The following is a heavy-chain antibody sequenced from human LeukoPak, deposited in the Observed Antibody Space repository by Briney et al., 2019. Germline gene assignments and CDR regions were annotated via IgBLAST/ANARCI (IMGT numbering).Heavy chain of an antibody. D-gene: IGHD1-7*01. CDR1: GGSFSNYY. CDR2: INDSGRI. V-gene: IGHV4-34*01. Sequence: TPSETLSLTCAVYGGSFSNYYWSWIRQPPGKGLEWIGEINDSGRINYNPSLMSRVTVSVDTSKNQFSLRLTSVTATDTAVYYCARRWNYGRNYYIDVWGNGATVSVSS. J-gene: IGHJ6*03. CDR3: ARRWNYGRNYYIDV.